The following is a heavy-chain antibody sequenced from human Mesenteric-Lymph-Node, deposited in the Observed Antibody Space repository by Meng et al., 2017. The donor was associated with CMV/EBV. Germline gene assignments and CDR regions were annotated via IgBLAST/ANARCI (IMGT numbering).Heavy chain of an antibody. CDR1: GFSLSSHG. Sequence: GGSLRLSCAASGFSLSSHGMHWVRQAPGKGLEWVAFVQYDGIQIWYAGSVKGRFTISRDNSQNTVFLEMNSLRPEDTAVYYCAKGRYCISTSCYDHLHDYWGQGTLVTVSS. J-gene: IGHJ4*02. CDR2: VQYDGIQI. D-gene: IGHD2-2*01. V-gene: IGHV3-30*02. CDR3: AKGRYCISTSCYDHLHDY.